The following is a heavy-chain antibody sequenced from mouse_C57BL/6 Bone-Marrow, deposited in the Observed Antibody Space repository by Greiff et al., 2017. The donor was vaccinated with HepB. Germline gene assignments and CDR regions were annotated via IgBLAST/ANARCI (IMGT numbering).Heavy chain of an antibody. CDR1: GYTFTSYW. CDR3: ARSPYGNYFYWYFDV. J-gene: IGHJ1*03. CDR2: INPNNGGT. D-gene: IGHD2-1*01. Sequence: QVQLQQPGTELVKPGASVKLSCKASGYTFTSYWMHWVKQRPGQGLEWIGNINPNNGGTNYNEKFKSKATLTVDKSSSTAYMQLSSLTSEDSAVYYCARSPYGNYFYWYFDVWGTGTTVTVSS. V-gene: IGHV1-53*01.